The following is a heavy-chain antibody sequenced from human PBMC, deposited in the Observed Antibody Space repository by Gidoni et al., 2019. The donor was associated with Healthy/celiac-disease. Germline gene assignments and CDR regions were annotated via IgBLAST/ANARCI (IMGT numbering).Heavy chain of an antibody. CDR1: GFTFSSYG. J-gene: IGHJ4*02. CDR3: AKNPRPARPREYYFDY. Sequence: QVQLVESGGGVVQPGRYMRLSCAASGFTFSSYGMHLVRQAPGKGLEWVAVISYDGSNKYYADSVKGRFTISRDNSKNTLYLQMNSLRAEDTAVYYCAKNPRPARPREYYFDYWGQGTLVTVSS. CDR2: ISYDGSNK. D-gene: IGHD6-6*01. V-gene: IGHV3-30*18.